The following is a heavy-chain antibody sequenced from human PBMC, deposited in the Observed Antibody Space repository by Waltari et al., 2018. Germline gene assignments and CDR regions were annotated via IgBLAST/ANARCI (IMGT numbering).Heavy chain of an antibody. CDR1: GYTFSHHT. CDR3: AREFGTIARFDY. CDR2: IRGNSVYI. Sequence: EVQLVESGGGLVQPGGSLRLSCVASGYTFSHHTIIWVRQAPGKGLEWISYIRGNSVYIYYADSVKGRFIVSRDNAQNTAFLQMNTLRAEDTAVYYCAREFGTIARFDYWGQGTLVAVSS. V-gene: IGHV3-48*01. D-gene: IGHD3-16*01. J-gene: IGHJ4*02.